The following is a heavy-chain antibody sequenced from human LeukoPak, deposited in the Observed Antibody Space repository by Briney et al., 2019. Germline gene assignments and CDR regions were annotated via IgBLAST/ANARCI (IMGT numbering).Heavy chain of an antibody. Sequence: GTSLRLSCAASGFTFGRYALHWVRQAPAKGLEWVAVISYDGSNKYYADSVKGRFTISRDSSKNTVSLQMNSLRAEDTAMYHCARDSRGLISVAGIDYWGQGTLVTVSS. J-gene: IGHJ4*02. CDR3: ARDSRGLISVAGIDY. D-gene: IGHD6-19*01. V-gene: IGHV3-30-3*01. CDR1: GFTFGRYA. CDR2: ISYDGSNK.